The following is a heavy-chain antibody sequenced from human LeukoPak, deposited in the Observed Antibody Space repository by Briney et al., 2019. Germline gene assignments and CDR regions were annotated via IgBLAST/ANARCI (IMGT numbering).Heavy chain of an antibody. CDR3: ARRISGVVPAAMKANWFDP. CDR2: INHSGST. J-gene: IGHJ5*02. V-gene: IGHV4-34*01. CDR1: GGSFSGYY. D-gene: IGHD2-2*01. Sequence: SETLSLTCAVYGGSFSGYYWSWIRQPPGKGLEWIGEINHSGSTNYNPSLKSRVTISVDTSKNQFSLKLSSVTAADTAVYYCARRISGVVPAAMKANWFDPWGQGTLVTVSS.